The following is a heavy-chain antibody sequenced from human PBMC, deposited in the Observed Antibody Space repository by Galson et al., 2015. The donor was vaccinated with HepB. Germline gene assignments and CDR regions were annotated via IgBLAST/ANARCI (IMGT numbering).Heavy chain of an antibody. V-gene: IGHV5-51*01. D-gene: IGHD4-17*01. CDR1: GYTFTNYW. Sequence: QSGAEVKKPGESLKISCKASGYTFTNYWIGWLRQMPGKGLEWMGIIYPSDSDTRYSPPFEGQVTMSVDKSINTAYLQWSSLKVSDTAMYYCARQRGVKYGDDGWKLQKWFDPWGQGTAITVST. CDR3: ARQRGVKYGDDGWKLQKWFDP. J-gene: IGHJ5*02. CDR2: IYPSDSDT.